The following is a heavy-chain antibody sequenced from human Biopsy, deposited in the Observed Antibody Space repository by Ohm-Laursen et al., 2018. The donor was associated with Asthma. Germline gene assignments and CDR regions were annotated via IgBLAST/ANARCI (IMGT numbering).Heavy chain of an antibody. V-gene: IGHV2-5*02. Sequence: PTQTLTLTVSFSGSSLRTPGVGVGWIRQSPGKALEWLALIYWDDYNLFRPSLKRRLTITKDPSKNQVVLTMTKMNPVDSGTYYCALSQDSGFDDHSPSWFDPWGQGTPVTVSS. J-gene: IGHJ5*02. CDR1: GSSLRTPGVG. D-gene: IGHD3-9*01. CDR3: ALSQDSGFDDHSPSWFDP. CDR2: IYWDDYN.